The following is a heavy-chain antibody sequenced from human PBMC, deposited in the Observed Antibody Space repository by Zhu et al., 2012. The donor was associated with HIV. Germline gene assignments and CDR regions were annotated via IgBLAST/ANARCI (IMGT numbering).Heavy chain of an antibody. CDR3: MRGTLTVPGIDH. J-gene: IGHJ4*02. V-gene: IGHV1-2*02. Sequence: QVQLVQSGAEVKTPGASVKVSCKSSGYTFTDYYIHWVRQAPGQGLEWMGWIKSMNGGTNYAQKFRVSVTMTRDTSISTAYMELSSLTSDDTAVYYCMRGTLTVPGIDHWGQGTLVTVSS. CDR1: GYTFTDYY. D-gene: IGHD6-19*01. CDR2: IKSMNGGT.